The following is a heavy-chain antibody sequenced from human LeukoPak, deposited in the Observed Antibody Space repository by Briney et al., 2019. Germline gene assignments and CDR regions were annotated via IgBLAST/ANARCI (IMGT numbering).Heavy chain of an antibody. Sequence: SETLSLTCAVYGGSFSGYYWSWIRQPPGKGLEWIGYIYYSGSTNYNPSLKSRVTISVDTSKNQFSLKLSSVTAADTAVYYCARVSGSCIDYWGQGTLVTVSS. CDR3: ARVSGSCIDY. V-gene: IGHV4-59*01. CDR1: GGSFSGYY. CDR2: IYYSGST. D-gene: IGHD6-13*01. J-gene: IGHJ4*02.